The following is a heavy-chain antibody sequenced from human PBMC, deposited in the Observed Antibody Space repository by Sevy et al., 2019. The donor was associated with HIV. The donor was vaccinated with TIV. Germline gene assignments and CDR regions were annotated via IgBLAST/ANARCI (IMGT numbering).Heavy chain of an antibody. D-gene: IGHD1-26*01. Sequence: GGCLRLSCAASGFTFSSYSMNWVRQAPGKGLEWVSAISGSSNYLYYAESVKGRFISSRDNVKNTLYLQMNSLRADDTAVYYCARGPPDGSYDYFDYWGQGTLVIVSS. V-gene: IGHV3-21*06. CDR3: ARGPPDGSYDYFDY. CDR2: ISGSSNYL. CDR1: GFTFSSYS. J-gene: IGHJ4*02.